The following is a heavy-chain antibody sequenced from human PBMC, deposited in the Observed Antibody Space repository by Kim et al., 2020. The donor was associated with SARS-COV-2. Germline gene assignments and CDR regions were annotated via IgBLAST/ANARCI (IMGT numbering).Heavy chain of an antibody. CDR3: ARRGYYGSGSYTIYYYYGMDV. CDR2: IWYDGSNK. Sequence: GGSLRLSCAASGFTFSSYGMHWVRQAPGKGLEWVAVIWYDGSNKYYADSVKGRFTISRDNSKNTLYLQMNSLRAEDTAVYYCARRGYYGSGSYTIYYYYGMDVWGQGTTVTVSS. J-gene: IGHJ6*02. CDR1: GFTFSSYG. D-gene: IGHD3-10*01. V-gene: IGHV3-33*01.